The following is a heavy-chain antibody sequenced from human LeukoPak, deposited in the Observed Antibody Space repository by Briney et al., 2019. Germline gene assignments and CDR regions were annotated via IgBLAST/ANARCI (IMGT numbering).Heavy chain of an antibody. D-gene: IGHD2-2*01. Sequence: SETLSLTCTVSGGSISSYYWSWIRQPAGKGLEWIGRIYTSGSTNYNPSLKSRVTMSVDTSQNQFSLKLSSVTAADTAVYYCARGLVVPAADTNWFDPWGQGTLVTVSS. J-gene: IGHJ5*02. CDR2: IYTSGST. CDR3: ARGLVVPAADTNWFDP. CDR1: GGSISSYY. V-gene: IGHV4-4*07.